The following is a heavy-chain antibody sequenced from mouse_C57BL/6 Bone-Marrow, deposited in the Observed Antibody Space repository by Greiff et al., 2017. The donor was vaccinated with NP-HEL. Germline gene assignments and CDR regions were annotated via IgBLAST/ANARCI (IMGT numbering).Heavy chain of an antibody. CDR3: ARGRALRPFDY. Sequence: VQLQQPGAELVRPGSSVKLSSKASGYTFTSYWMHWVKQRPIQGLEWIGNIDPSDSETHYNQKFKDKATLTVDKSSSTAYMQLSSLTSEDSAVYYCARGRALRPFDYWGQGTTLTVSS. CDR2: IDPSDSET. CDR1: GYTFTSYW. V-gene: IGHV1-52*01. D-gene: IGHD2-4*01. J-gene: IGHJ2*01.